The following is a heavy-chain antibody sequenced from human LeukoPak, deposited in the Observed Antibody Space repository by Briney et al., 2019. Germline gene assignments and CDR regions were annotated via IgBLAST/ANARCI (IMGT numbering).Heavy chain of an antibody. Sequence: PGGSLRLSCAASGFTFSSYSMNWVRQAPGKGLEWVSSISSSSSYIYYADSVKGRFTISRDNAKNSLYLQMNSLRAEDTAVYYCARELRYSGSRPFDYWGQGTLVTVSS. J-gene: IGHJ4*02. CDR1: GFTFSSYS. CDR2: ISSSSSYI. D-gene: IGHD1-26*01. CDR3: ARELRYSGSRPFDY. V-gene: IGHV3-21*01.